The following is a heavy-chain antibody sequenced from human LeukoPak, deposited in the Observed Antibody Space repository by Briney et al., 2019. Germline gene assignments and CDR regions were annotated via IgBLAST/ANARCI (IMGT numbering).Heavy chain of an antibody. CDR1: GFTFSSYG. Sequence: PGRSLRLSCAASGFTFSSYGFHWVRQAPGKGLEWVTLIWHDGTRENYADSVKGRLTISRDNSKNTLYLQMNSLRAEDTAVYYCARDLSIGAADTGGQGTLVTVSS. CDR3: ARDLSIGAADT. CDR2: IWHDGTRE. J-gene: IGHJ4*02. D-gene: IGHD6-13*01. V-gene: IGHV3-33*01.